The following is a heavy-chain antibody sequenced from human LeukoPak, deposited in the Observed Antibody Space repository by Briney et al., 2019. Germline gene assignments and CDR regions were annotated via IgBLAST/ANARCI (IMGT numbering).Heavy chain of an antibody. D-gene: IGHD1-26*01. Sequence: PGGSLRLSCAASGFTFSSHWMHWVRQAPGKGLVWVSRIKSDGSRTNYADSVKGRFTISRDNAKNMLYLQMNSLRAEDTAIYYCARDSIEGATRFDFWGQGTLVSVS. CDR1: GFTFSSHW. J-gene: IGHJ4*02. CDR2: IKSDGSRT. CDR3: ARDSIEGATRFDF. V-gene: IGHV3-74*01.